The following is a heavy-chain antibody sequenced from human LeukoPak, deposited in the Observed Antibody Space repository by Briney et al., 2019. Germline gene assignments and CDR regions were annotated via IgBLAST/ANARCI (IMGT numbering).Heavy chain of an antibody. Sequence: GGSLRLSCAASGFTFSSYAMSWVRQAPGKGLEWVSSISGSGSNTYNADSVKGRFTISRDNSKNTLYLQMNSLRAEDTAVYYCAKDRSSVWYVGADFDCWGQGTLVTVSS. D-gene: IGHD6-19*01. CDR3: AKDRSSVWYVGADFDC. J-gene: IGHJ4*02. V-gene: IGHV3-23*01. CDR1: GFTFSSYA. CDR2: ISGSGSNT.